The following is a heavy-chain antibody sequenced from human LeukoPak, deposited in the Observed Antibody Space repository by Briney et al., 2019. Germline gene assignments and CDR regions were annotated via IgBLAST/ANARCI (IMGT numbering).Heavy chain of an antibody. CDR1: GFTFSSYA. Sequence: QTGGSLRLSCAASGFTFSSYAMSWVRQAPGKGLEWVSAISGSGGSTYYADSVKGRFTISRDNSKNTLYLQMNSLRAEDTAVYYCAKVEDIVVVPAAMCFDYWGQGTLVTVSS. D-gene: IGHD2-2*01. V-gene: IGHV3-23*01. CDR2: ISGSGGST. CDR3: AKVEDIVVVPAAMCFDY. J-gene: IGHJ4*02.